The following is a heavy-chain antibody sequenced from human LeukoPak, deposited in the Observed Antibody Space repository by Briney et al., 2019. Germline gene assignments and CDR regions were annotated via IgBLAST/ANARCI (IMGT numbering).Heavy chain of an antibody. CDR1: GFTFSSYS. J-gene: IGHJ4*02. V-gene: IGHV3-30-3*01. CDR3: ARGPLSGYEDY. CDR2: ISYDGSTK. D-gene: IGHD5-12*01. Sequence: PGGSLRLSCEASGFTFSSYSFNWVRQAPGKGLEWVALISYDGSTKFYTDSVKGRFTISRDNSNNTLYLQMNSLRGEDTAVYYCARGPLSGYEDYWGQGTLVTVSS.